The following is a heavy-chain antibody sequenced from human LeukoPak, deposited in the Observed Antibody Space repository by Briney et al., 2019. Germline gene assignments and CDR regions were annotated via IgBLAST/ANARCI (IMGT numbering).Heavy chain of an antibody. CDR1: GYTFTSYG. CDR2: ISPFNGNT. D-gene: IGHD3-10*01. J-gene: IGHJ4*02. Sequence: ASVKVSCKASGYTFTSYGFSWVRQAPGQGLEWMGWISPFNGNTNYAQNLQGRVTMTSDTSTSTAYMELSSLRSEDTAVYYCARAPVRGVPEYYFDYWGQGTLVTVSS. CDR3: ARAPVRGVPEYYFDY. V-gene: IGHV1-18*01.